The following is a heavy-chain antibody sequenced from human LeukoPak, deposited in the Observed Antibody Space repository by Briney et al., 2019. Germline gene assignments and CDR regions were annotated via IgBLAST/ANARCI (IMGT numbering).Heavy chain of an antibody. Sequence: SQTLSLTCTVSGGSISSGGYYWSWIRQQPGKGLEWIGYIYYSGSTYYNPSLKSRVTISVDTSKNQFSLKLSSVTAADTAVYYCARAFIAAAGAIDYWGQGTLVTVSS. V-gene: IGHV4-31*03. CDR1: GGSISSGGYY. CDR2: IYYSGST. J-gene: IGHJ4*02. D-gene: IGHD6-13*01. CDR3: ARAFIAAAGAIDY.